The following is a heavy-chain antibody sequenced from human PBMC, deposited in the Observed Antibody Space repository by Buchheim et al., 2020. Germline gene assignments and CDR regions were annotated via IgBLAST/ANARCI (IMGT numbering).Heavy chain of an antibody. V-gene: IGHV4-4*02. CDR3: ARLQLSDYDFWSGYPSDYYYGMDV. D-gene: IGHD3-3*01. Sequence: QVQLQESGPGLVKPSGTLSLTCAVSGGSISSSNWWSWVRQPPGKGLEWMGEIYHSGSTNYNPSLKSQVTISVTKSKNQFSLKLSSVTAADTAVYYCARLQLSDYDFWSGYPSDYYYGMDVWGQGTT. J-gene: IGHJ6*02. CDR2: IYHSGST. CDR1: GGSISSSNW.